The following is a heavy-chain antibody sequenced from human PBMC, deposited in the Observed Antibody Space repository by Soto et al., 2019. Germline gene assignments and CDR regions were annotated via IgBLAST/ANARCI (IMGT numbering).Heavy chain of an antibody. Sequence: SETLSLTCAVYGGSSSGYYWSWIRQPPGKGLEWIGEINHSGTANYSPSLKSRLAIDVDTSKNQFSLRLSSVTAADTAVYYCATRSGDYVGWFDPWGQGTQVTVSS. CDR1: GGSSSGYY. V-gene: IGHV4-34*01. J-gene: IGHJ5*02. CDR2: INHSGTA. D-gene: IGHD4-17*01. CDR3: ATRSGDYVGWFDP.